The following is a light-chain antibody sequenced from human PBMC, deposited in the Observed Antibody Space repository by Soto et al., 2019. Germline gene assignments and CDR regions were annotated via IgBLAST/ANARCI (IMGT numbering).Light chain of an antibody. CDR3: QTWGTGIHVV. V-gene: IGLV4-69*01. CDR2: LDSDGSH. J-gene: IGLJ2*01. CDR1: SGHSSYP. Sequence: QPVLTQSPSASASLGASVKLTCTLSSGHSSYPIAWHQQQPEKGPRYLMKLDSDGSHTKGDAIPDRFSGSSSGAERYLTISSLQSEDEADYYCQTWGTGIHVVFGGGTKLTVL.